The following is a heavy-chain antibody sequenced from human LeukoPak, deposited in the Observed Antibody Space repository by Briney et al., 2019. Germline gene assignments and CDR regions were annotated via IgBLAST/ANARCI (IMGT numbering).Heavy chain of an antibody. Sequence: PGGSLRLACAASGFTFGSYSMHWVRQAPGKGLEWVALIWNDGSNKYYADSVKGRFTISRDNSKNTLYLQMNSLRAEDTAVYYCARDSAFYDWGQGTLVTVSS. CDR2: IWNDGSNK. D-gene: IGHD2/OR15-2a*01. CDR3: ARDSAFYD. J-gene: IGHJ4*02. V-gene: IGHV3-33*01. CDR1: GFTFGSYS.